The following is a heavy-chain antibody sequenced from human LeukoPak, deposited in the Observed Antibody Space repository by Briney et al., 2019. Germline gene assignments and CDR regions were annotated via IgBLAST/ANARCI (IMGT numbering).Heavy chain of an antibody. D-gene: IGHD6-13*01. V-gene: IGHV4-59*12. CDR2: VYYTGST. J-gene: IGHJ5*02. CDR3: ARDRIAAADNWFDP. CDR1: GGSISSYY. Sequence: PSETLLTCTVSGGSISSYYWSWVRQPPGKGLEWIGFVYYTGSTNYSPSLKSRVTISVDTSKNQFSLKLSSVTAADTAVYYCARDRIAAADNWFDPWGQGTLVTVSS.